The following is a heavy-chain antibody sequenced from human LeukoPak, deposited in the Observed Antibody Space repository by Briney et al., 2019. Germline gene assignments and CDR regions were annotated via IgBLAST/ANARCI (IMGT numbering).Heavy chain of an antibody. CDR3: AKDMGTRGYSYGLSGMDV. V-gene: IGHV3-9*01. D-gene: IGHD5-18*01. CDR2: ISWNSGSI. Sequence: GGSLRLSCAASGFTFDDYAMHWVRQAPGKGLEWVSGISWNSGSIGYADSVKGRFTISRDNAKNSLYLQMNSLRAEDTALYYCAKDMGTRGYSYGLSGMDVWGQGTTVTVSS. J-gene: IGHJ6*02. CDR1: GFTFDDYA.